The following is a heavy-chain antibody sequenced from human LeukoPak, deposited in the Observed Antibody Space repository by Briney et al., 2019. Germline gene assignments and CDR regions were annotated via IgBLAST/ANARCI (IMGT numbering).Heavy chain of an antibody. D-gene: IGHD4-17*01. Sequence: SETLSLTCAVYGGSFSGYYWSWIRQPPGKGLEWIGEINHSGSTNYNPSLKSRVTISVDTSKNQFSLKLSSVTAADTAVYYCARGYGDYVGVWYFDLWGRGTLVTVSS. CDR1: GGSFSGYY. CDR3: ARGYGDYVGVWYFDL. V-gene: IGHV4-34*01. CDR2: INHSGST. J-gene: IGHJ2*01.